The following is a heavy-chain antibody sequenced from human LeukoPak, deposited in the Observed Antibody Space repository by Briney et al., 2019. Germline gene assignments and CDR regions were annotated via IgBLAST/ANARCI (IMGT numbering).Heavy chain of an antibody. J-gene: IGHJ4*02. Sequence: SVKVSCKASGGTFSSYAISWVRQAPGQGLEWMGGIIPIFGTANYAQKFQGRVTITADESTSTAYMELSSLRSEDTAVYYCATDLRPYYYDSSGYYGYWGQGTLVTASS. CDR2: IIPIFGTA. CDR3: ATDLRPYYYDSSGYYGY. V-gene: IGHV1-69*13. CDR1: GGTFSSYA. D-gene: IGHD3-22*01.